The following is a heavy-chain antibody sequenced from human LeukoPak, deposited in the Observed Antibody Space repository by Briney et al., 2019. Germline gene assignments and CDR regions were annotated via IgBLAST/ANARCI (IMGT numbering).Heavy chain of an antibody. V-gene: IGHV1-69*01. CDR2: IIPIFNIT. Sequence: SVKVSCKASGGTFSLYAISWVRQAPGQGLEWMGGIIPIFNITNYAQKFLGRVTLTADESTSTAYMELSILRSEDTAVYYCARGHSGMTVMVNLDYWGQGTLVTVSS. D-gene: IGHD5-18*01. J-gene: IGHJ4*02. CDR3: ARGHSGMTVMVNLDY. CDR1: GGTFSLYA.